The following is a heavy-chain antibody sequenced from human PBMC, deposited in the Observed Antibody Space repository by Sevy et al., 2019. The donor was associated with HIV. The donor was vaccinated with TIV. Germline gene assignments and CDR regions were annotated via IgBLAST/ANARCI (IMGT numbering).Heavy chain of an antibody. CDR2: INQGGSER. Sequence: GGSLRLSCAASGFTFSAYWMHWVRQAPGKGLEWVANINQGGSERYYGDSVKGRFTISRDNAKNSLFLQMNSLRAEDTAVYYCAGALAAAASSWGQGALVTVSS. CDR3: AGALAAAASS. J-gene: IGHJ5*02. D-gene: IGHD6-13*01. V-gene: IGHV3-7*01. CDR1: GFTFSAYW.